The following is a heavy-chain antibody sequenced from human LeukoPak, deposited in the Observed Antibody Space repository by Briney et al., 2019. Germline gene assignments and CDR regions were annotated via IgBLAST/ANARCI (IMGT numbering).Heavy chain of an antibody. J-gene: IGHJ6*02. CDR2: IYPGDSDT. D-gene: IGHD4/OR15-4a*01. Sequence: GESLKISCNCSGCSFTQIALLLQMPGKGLEWMGIIYPGDSDTRYSPSFQGQVTVSVHKSISTAYLQWRSLKASDTAMYYRASLALMSVLDVWRQGTTVTVSS. CDR1: GCSFTQ. CDR3: ASLALMSVLDV. V-gene: IGHV5-51*01.